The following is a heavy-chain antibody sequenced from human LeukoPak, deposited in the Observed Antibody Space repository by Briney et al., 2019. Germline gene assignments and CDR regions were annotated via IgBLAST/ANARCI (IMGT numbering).Heavy chain of an antibody. V-gene: IGHV3-30-3*01. CDR2: ISYDGSNK. CDR3: ARGLGVSWFDP. Sequence: PGGSLRLSCAASGFTFSSYAMHWVRQAPGKGLEWVAVISYDGSNKYYADSVKGRFTISRDNSKNTLYLQMNSLRAEDTAVYYCARGLGVSWFDPWGQGTLVTVSS. D-gene: IGHD3-16*01. CDR1: GFTFSSYA. J-gene: IGHJ5*02.